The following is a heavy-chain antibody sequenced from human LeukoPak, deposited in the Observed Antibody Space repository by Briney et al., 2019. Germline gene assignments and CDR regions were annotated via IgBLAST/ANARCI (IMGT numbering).Heavy chain of an antibody. CDR1: GYTFTSYY. CDR2: INPSGGST. J-gene: IGHJ4*02. D-gene: IGHD3-10*01. V-gene: IGHV1-46*01. CDR3: ATLWFGELPRDY. Sequence: ASVKVSCKASGYTFTSYYMHWVRQAPGQGLEWMGIINPSGGSTSYAQKFQGRVTMTRDTSTSTVYMELSSLRSEDTAVYYCATLWFGELPRDYWGQGTLVTVSS.